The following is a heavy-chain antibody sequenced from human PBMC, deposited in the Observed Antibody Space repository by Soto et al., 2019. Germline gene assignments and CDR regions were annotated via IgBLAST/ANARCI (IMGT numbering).Heavy chain of an antibody. J-gene: IGHJ6*03. V-gene: IGHV3-15*01. CDR2: IKSKTDGGTT. CDR1: GFTFSNAW. D-gene: IGHD2-2*01. CDR3: TTSYCSSTSCGAYYYYYYMDV. Sequence: GSLRLSCAASGFTFSNAWMSWVRQAPGKGLEWVGRIKSKTDGGTTDYAAPVKGRFTISRDDSKNTLYLQMNSLKTEDTAVYYCTTSYCSSTSCGAYYYYYYMDVWGKGTTVTVSS.